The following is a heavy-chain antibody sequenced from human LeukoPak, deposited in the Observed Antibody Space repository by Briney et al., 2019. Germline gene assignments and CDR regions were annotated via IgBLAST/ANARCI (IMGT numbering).Heavy chain of an antibody. J-gene: IGHJ4*02. Sequence: GGSLRLSCAASGFTFSRYWMNWVRQAPGRGLEWVANIKEDGSDKYYVDSVKGRFTISRDNARTSLYLQMNSLRAEDTAVYYCARDYRARLAYWGQGPLVTVSS. CDR1: GFTFSRYW. CDR2: IKEDGSDK. V-gene: IGHV3-7*01. CDR3: ARDYRARLAY.